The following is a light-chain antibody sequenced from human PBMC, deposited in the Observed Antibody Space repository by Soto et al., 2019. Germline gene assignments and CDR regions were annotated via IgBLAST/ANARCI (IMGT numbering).Light chain of an antibody. CDR2: GAS. CDR3: QQYGGSRWT. CDR1: QSVSSTY. J-gene: IGKJ1*01. V-gene: IGKV3-20*01. Sequence: EIVLTQSPGTLSLSPGERATLSCRANQSVSSTYLAWYQQKPGQAPRLLIYGASNRATGIPDRFSGSGFGTDFTLTISRLETEDFAVYSCQQYGGSRWTFGQGTGVDI.